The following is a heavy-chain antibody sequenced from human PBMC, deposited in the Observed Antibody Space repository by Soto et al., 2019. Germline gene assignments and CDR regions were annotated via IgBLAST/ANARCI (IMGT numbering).Heavy chain of an antibody. Sequence: GASVKVSCKASGGTFSSYAISWVRQAPGQGLEWMGGIIPIFGTANYAQKFQGRVTITADESTSTAYMELSSLRSEDTAVYYCARDGDYSSSLDYWGQGTLVTVSS. CDR2: IIPIFGTA. CDR3: ARDGDYSSSLDY. CDR1: GGTFSSYA. V-gene: IGHV1-69*13. D-gene: IGHD6-6*01. J-gene: IGHJ4*02.